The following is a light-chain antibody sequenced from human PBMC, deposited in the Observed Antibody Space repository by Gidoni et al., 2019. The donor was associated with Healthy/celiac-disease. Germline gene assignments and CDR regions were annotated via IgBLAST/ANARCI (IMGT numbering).Light chain of an antibody. Sequence: DIVMTQSPDSLAVSLGERATINCKSSQSVLYSSNNKNYLAWYQQKPGQPPKLLIYWASTRESGVPDRFSGSGSGTDFTLTISSLQAEDVAVYYCQQYYSTPQTFGQGTMVEIK. V-gene: IGKV4-1*01. CDR3: QQYYSTPQT. CDR2: WAS. J-gene: IGKJ1*01. CDR1: QSVLYSSNNKNY.